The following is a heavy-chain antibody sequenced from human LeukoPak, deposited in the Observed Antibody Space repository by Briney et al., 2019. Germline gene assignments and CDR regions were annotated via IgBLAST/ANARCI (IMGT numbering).Heavy chain of an antibody. V-gene: IGHV1-8*01. J-gene: IGHJ5*02. D-gene: IGHD2-15*01. CDR2: MNPNSGNT. CDR1: GYTFTSYD. CDR3: ARKGLLGSGKPWFDP. Sequence: WASVKVSCKASGYTFTSYDINWVRQASGQGLEWMGWMNPNSGNTASAQKFQGRVTMTTNTSISTAYMELTGLRSEDTAMYFCARKGLLGSGKPWFDPWGQGTLVTVPS.